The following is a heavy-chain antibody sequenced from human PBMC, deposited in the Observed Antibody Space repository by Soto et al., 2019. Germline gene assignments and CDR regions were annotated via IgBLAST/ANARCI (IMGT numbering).Heavy chain of an antibody. CDR3: ARRPHYYGSGSYENWYDP. Sequence: SETLSLTCTVPGGSISSYYWSWIRQPPGKGLEWIGYIYYSGSTNYNPSLKSRVTISVDTSKNQFSLKLSSVTAADTAVYYCARRPHYYGSGSYENWYDPWGQGTLVTVSS. D-gene: IGHD3-10*01. J-gene: IGHJ5*02. V-gene: IGHV4-59*08. CDR1: GGSISSYY. CDR2: IYYSGST.